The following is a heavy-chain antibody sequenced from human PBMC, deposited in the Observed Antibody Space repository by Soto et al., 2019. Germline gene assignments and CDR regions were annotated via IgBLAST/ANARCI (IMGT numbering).Heavy chain of an antibody. J-gene: IGHJ4*02. D-gene: IGHD6-19*01. CDR1: GFTFSSYA. V-gene: IGHV3-23*01. CDR2: ISGSGGSI. CDR3: AKEFSSGLYYFDS. Sequence: DVQLLESGGGLVKPGGSLRLSCAASGFTFSSYAINWVRQAPGKGLEWVSGISGSGGSIYYADSVEGRFTISRDNSRNTVYLQMNRLRVEDTALYYCAKEFSSGLYYFDSWGQGTLVTVSS.